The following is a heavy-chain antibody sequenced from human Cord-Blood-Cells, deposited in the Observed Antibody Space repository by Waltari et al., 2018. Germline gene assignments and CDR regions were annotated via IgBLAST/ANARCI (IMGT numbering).Heavy chain of an antibody. J-gene: IGHJ3*02. CDR2: ISYDGSNK. CDR1: GFTFSSYG. Sequence: QVQLVESGGGVVQPGRSLRLSCAASGFTFSSYGMHWVRQAPGKGLEWVAVISYDGSNKYYADSVKGRFTISRDNSKNTLYLQMNSLRAEDTAVYYWAKVVGATSRYGAFDIWGQGTMVTVSS. V-gene: IGHV3-30*18. D-gene: IGHD1-26*01. CDR3: AKVVGATSRYGAFDI.